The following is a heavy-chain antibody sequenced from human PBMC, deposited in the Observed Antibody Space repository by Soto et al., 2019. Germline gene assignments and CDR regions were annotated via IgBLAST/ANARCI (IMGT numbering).Heavy chain of an antibody. CDR2: IIDSGAST. Sequence: GGSLRPSCAAPGFTFSSCSMGWGRQAPGKGLEWVSDIIDSGASTYYADSVKGRFTISRDNSKSTLYLQMNSLRAEDTALYYCAKGRSYYYYYGVDVWGQGTTVTVSS. V-gene: IGHV3-23*01. J-gene: IGHJ6*02. CDR3: AKGRSYYYYYGVDV. CDR1: GFTFSSCS.